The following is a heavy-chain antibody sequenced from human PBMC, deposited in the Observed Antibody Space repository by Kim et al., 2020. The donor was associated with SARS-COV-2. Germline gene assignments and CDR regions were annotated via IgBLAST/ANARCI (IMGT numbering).Heavy chain of an antibody. CDR3: AGQDIVVVPAAHYSSRGPKYSSGWSTAY. CDR1: GGSFSGYY. V-gene: IGHV4-34*01. CDR2: INHSGST. D-gene: IGHD2-2*01. J-gene: IGHJ4*02. Sequence: SETLSLTCAVYGGSFSGYYWSWIRQPPGKGLEWIGEINHSGSTNYNPSLKSRVTISVDTSKNQFSLKLSSVTAADTAVYYCAGQDIVVVPAAHYSSRGPKYSSGWSTAYWGQGTLVTVSS.